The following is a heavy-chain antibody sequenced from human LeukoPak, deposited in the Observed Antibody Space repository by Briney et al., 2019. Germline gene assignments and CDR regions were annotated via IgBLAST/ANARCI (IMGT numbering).Heavy chain of an antibody. Sequence: GGSLRLSCAASGFSFSSYEMNWVRQAPGKGLEWVSYISASGTTIYYADSVKGRFTISRDNAEKSLYLQMNSLRAEDTAVYYCTTVTGVGGARRGGQGTLVTVSS. D-gene: IGHD1-26*01. CDR1: GFSFSSYE. CDR2: ISASGTTI. CDR3: TTVTGVGGARR. J-gene: IGHJ4*02. V-gene: IGHV3-48*03.